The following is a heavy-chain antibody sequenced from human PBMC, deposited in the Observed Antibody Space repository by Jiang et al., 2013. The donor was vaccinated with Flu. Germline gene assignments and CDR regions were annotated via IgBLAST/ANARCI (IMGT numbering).Heavy chain of an antibody. D-gene: IGHD6-19*01. Sequence: GQSLKISCKGSGFNFARYWIGWVRQMPGSGLEWMGIIYPGDSDTRYSPSFQGQVTISADKSISTAYLQWTSLKASDSAIYFCARLRFQALAGFDPWGQGTLVTVSS. CDR1: GFNFARYW. J-gene: IGHJ5*02. CDR2: IYPGDSDT. CDR3: ARLRFQALAGFDP. V-gene: IGHV5-51*01.